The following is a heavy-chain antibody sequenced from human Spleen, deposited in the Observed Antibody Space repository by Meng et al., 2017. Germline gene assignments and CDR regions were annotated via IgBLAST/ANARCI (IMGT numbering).Heavy chain of an antibody. J-gene: IGHJ6*02. CDR3: ARDTRRYDFWSGYFAGAPYYYGMDV. CDR1: GFTFSSYS. Sequence: GESLKISCAASGFTFSSYSMNWVRQAPGKGLEWVSSISSSSSYIYYADSVKGRFTISRDNAKNSLYLQMNSLRAEETAVYYCARDTRRYDFWSGYFAGAPYYYGMDVWGQGTTVTVSS. D-gene: IGHD3-3*01. V-gene: IGHV3-21*01. CDR2: ISSSSSYI.